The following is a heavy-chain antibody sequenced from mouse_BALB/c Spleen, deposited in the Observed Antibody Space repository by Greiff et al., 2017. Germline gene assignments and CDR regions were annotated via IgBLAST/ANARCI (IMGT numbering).Heavy chain of an antibody. J-gene: IGHJ4*01. CDR1: GFTFSSYG. CDR3: ARQERGYYYAMDY. Sequence: EVKLVESGGDLVKPGGSLKLSCAASGFTFSSYGMSWVRQTPDKRLEWVATISSGGSYTYYPDSVKGRFTISRDNAKNTLYLQMSSLKSEDTAMYYCARQERGYYYAMDYWGQGTSVTVSS. CDR2: ISSGGSYT. V-gene: IGHV5-6*01.